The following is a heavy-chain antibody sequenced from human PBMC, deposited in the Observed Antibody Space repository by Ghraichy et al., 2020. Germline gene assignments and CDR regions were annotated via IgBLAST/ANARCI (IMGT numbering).Heavy chain of an antibody. Sequence: SCAASGFTFSSYWMSWVRQAPGKGLEYVASIRQDGSETYYVDSVKGRFTISRDNAKSSLSLQMNSLRVEDTAVYYCARGVLNWAWYLALWGRGALVTVSS. D-gene: IGHD7-27*01. CDR1: GFTFSSYW. J-gene: IGHJ2*01. CDR3: ARGVLNWAWYLAL. V-gene: IGHV3-7*01. CDR2: IRQDGSET.